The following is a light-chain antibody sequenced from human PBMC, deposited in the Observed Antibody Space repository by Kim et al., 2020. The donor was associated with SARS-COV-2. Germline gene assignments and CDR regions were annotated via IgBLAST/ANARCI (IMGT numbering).Light chain of an antibody. Sequence: GPSIAISCTGTSRGVGGYHYVSWYQQHPGKAPKFLIYDVSIRASGVSDRFSGSKSGNTASLTISGLQAEDEADYYCSSYTSTSTHVFGTGTKVTVL. CDR2: DVS. V-gene: IGLV2-14*03. CDR1: SRGVGGYHY. J-gene: IGLJ1*01. CDR3: SSYTSTSTHV.